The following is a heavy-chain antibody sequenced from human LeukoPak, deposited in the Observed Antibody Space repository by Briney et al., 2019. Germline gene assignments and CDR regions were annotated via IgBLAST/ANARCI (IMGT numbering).Heavy chain of an antibody. CDR1: GGSISSGDYY. Sequence: SETLSLTCTVSGGSISSGDYYWSWIRQPPGKGLEWIGYIYYSGSTYYNPSLKSRVTISVDTSKNQFSLKLSSVTAADTAVYYCAREVSGYSYGYYYYYYMDVWGKGTTVTVSS. D-gene: IGHD5-18*01. CDR3: AREVSGYSYGYYYYYYMDV. J-gene: IGHJ6*03. V-gene: IGHV4-30-4*08. CDR2: IYYSGST.